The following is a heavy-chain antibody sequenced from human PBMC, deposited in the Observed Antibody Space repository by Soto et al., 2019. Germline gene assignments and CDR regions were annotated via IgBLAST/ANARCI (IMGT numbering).Heavy chain of an antibody. Sequence: PSEPLSLTCTVSGASLRSDYWSWIRQPPGKGLEWIWSIQYSGGTTYRPSLRRPVTRAVDTSKNQFSLRRRSVTAADTAVYYCARAKSNYQTFDHWGQGAQVTVSS. CDR3: ARAKSNYQTFDH. D-gene: IGHD4-4*01. CDR1: GASLRSDY. V-gene: IGHV4-59*01. CDR2: IQYSGGT. J-gene: IGHJ4*02.